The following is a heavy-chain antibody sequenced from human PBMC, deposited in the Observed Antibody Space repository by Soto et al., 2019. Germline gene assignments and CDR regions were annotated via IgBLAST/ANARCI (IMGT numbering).Heavy chain of an antibody. CDR1: GYTFTSYY. Sequence: ASVKVSCKASGYTFTSYYMHWVRQAPGQGLEWMGIINPSGGSTSYAQKFQGRVTMTRDTSTSTVYMELSSLRSEDTAVYYCARDGGIAAGNYYYYGMDVWGQGTTVTSP. CDR2: INPSGGST. D-gene: IGHD6-13*01. V-gene: IGHV1-46*01. J-gene: IGHJ6*02. CDR3: ARDGGIAAGNYYYYGMDV.